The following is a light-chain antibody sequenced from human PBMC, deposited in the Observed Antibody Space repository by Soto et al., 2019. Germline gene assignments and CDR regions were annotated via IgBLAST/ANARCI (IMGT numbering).Light chain of an antibody. V-gene: IGKV3-15*01. Sequence: EIVMTQPPATLSVSPGERATLSCRASQSVSSNLAWYQQKPGQAPRLLIYGASTRATGIPARFSGSGSGTEFTLTISSLQSEDFAVYYCQQYNNWFMYTFGQGTKVDIK. J-gene: IGKJ2*01. CDR3: QQYNNWFMYT. CDR1: QSVSSN. CDR2: GAS.